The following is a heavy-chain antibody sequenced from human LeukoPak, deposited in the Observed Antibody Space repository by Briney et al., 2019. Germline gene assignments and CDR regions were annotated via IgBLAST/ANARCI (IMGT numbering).Heavy chain of an antibody. Sequence: GGSLRLSCAASGFTFDDYAMHWVRQAPGKGLEWVSGISWNSGSIGYADSVKGRFTISRDNAKNSLYLQMNSLRAEDTALYYCAREEMANDAFDIWGQGTMVTVSS. J-gene: IGHJ3*02. CDR1: GFTFDDYA. CDR3: AREEMANDAFDI. D-gene: IGHD5-24*01. V-gene: IGHV3-9*01. CDR2: ISWNSGSI.